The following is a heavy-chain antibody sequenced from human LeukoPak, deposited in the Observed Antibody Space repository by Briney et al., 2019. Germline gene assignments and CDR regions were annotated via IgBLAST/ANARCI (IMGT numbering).Heavy chain of an antibody. CDR1: GYTFTAYS. Sequence: ASVKVSCKASGYTFTAYSMHWVRQAPGQGPEWMGWINPNSGGTNYAQKFQGRVTTTRDTSITTAYMELSRLRSDDTAVYCCARDLDYYGSGSFFNIWGQGTMVTVSS. D-gene: IGHD3-10*01. J-gene: IGHJ3*02. CDR3: ARDLDYYGSGSFFNI. CDR2: INPNSGGT. V-gene: IGHV1-2*02.